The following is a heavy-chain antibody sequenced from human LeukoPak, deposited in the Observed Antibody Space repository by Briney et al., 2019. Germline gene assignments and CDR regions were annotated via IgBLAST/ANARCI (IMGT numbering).Heavy chain of an antibody. CDR3: ARAPIREVGGPEAPFDY. CDR1: GFTFSSYS. D-gene: IGHD2-2*01. Sequence: PGGSLRLSCAASGFTFSSYSMNWVRQAPGKGLEWVSYISSSSSTIYYADSVKGRFTISRDNAKNTLYLQMNSLRAEDTAVYYCARAPIREVGGPEAPFDYWGQGTLVTVSS. V-gene: IGHV3-48*01. CDR2: ISSSSSTI. J-gene: IGHJ4*01.